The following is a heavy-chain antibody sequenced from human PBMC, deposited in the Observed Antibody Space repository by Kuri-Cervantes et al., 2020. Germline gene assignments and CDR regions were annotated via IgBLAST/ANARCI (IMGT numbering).Heavy chain of an antibody. Sequence: GESLKISCAASGFTFSSYWMHWVRQAPGKGLVWVSRINSDGSSTSYADSVKGRFTISRDNAKNTLYLQMNSLRAEDTAVYYCAREGGGYYDILTGYYRAEYFQHWGQGTLVTVSS. CDR3: AREGGGYYDILTGYYRAEYFQH. CDR2: INSDGSST. D-gene: IGHD3-9*01. CDR1: GFTFSSYW. V-gene: IGHV3-74*01. J-gene: IGHJ1*01.